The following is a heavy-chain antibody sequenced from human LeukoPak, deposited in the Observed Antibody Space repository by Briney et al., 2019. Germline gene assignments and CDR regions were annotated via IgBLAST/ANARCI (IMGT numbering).Heavy chain of an antibody. V-gene: IGHV2-5*01. J-gene: IGHJ5*02. CDR1: GFSLSTSGVG. Sequence: SGPTLVKPTQTLTLTCTFSGFSLSTSGVGVGWIRQPPGKALEWLAVVYWNDDKRYSPVLKSRLTITKDTSKNQVVLTMTNMDPVDTATYYCAHRGDITMVRGVSPIRGWFDPWGQGTLVTVSS. CDR3: AHRGDITMVRGVSPIRGWFDP. CDR2: VYWNDDK. D-gene: IGHD3-10*01.